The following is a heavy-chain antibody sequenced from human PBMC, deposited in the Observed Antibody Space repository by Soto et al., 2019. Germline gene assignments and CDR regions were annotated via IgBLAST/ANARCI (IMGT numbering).Heavy chain of an antibody. CDR1: GGSIRSLSYD. V-gene: IGHV4-39*06. D-gene: IGHD3-10*01. J-gene: IGHJ4*01. Sequence: XXPLCLRCTVSGGSIRSLSYDWGWIRQPPGKGLEWIGEINHSGSTNYNPSLKNRVNISVDRSKNQFALKLSSVTAADTAVYYCASNSYDSRSYYLYFAYWSHGTLVTVSS. CDR2: INHSGST. CDR3: ASNSYDSRSYYLYFAY.